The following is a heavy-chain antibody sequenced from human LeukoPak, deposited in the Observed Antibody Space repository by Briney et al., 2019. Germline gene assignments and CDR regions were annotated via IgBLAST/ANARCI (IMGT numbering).Heavy chain of an antibody. CDR3: ARLRYGDYVFIY. V-gene: IGHV3-23*01. CDR1: GFTFSSYA. J-gene: IGHJ4*02. Sequence: GGSLRLSCAASGFTFSSYAMSWVRQAPGKGLEWVSAISGSGGSTYYADSVKGRFTISRDNSKNTLYLQMNSLRAEDTAVCYCARLRYGDYVFIYWGQGTLVTVSS. CDR2: ISGSGGST. D-gene: IGHD4-17*01.